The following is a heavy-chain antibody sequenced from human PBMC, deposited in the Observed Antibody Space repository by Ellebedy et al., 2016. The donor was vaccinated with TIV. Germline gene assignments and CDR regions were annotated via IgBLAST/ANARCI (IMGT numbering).Heavy chain of an antibody. D-gene: IGHD3-3*01. CDR3: VGFGVFNL. V-gene: IGHV3-7*01. J-gene: IGHJ5*02. Sequence: PGASLRLSCAAWGFSFSNFLMSWVRQAPGKGLEWVAHIKTDGSETYYVDSVKGRFTISRANAKNALFLQMDGLRVDDSAVYYCVGFGVFNLWGQGAPVTVSS. CDR2: IKTDGSET. CDR1: GFSFSNFL.